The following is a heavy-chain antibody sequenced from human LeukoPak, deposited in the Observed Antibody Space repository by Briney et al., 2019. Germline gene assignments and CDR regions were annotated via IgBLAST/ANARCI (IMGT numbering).Heavy chain of an antibody. V-gene: IGHV4-39*01. CDR3: ARPPGIAAAWFDP. D-gene: IGHD6-13*01. J-gene: IGHJ5*02. Sequence: SETLSLTCTDSGGSISSSPYYWGWIRQPPGKGLEWIGSIYYSGSTYYNPSLKSRVAISVDTSKNQFSLKLSSVTGADTAVYYCARPPGIAAAWFDPWGQGTLVTVSS. CDR2: IYYSGST. CDR1: GGSISSSPYY.